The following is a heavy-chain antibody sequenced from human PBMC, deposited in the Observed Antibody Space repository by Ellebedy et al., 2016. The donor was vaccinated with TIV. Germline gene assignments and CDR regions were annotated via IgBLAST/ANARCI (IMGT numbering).Heavy chain of an antibody. CDR1: GGSISSYY. Sequence: MPSETLSLTCTVSGGSISSYYWSWIRQLPGKGLEWIGYIYYSGSTNYNPDLTSRVTISVETSKNQFSLKLSSVTAADTAVYYCARTHIAAAGTRREYFQHWGQGTLVTVSS. J-gene: IGHJ1*01. V-gene: IGHV4-59*08. D-gene: IGHD6-13*01. CDR3: ARTHIAAAGTRREYFQH. CDR2: IYYSGST.